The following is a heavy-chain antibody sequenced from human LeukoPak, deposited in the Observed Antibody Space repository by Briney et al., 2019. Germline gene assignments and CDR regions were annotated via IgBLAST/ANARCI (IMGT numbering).Heavy chain of an antibody. CDR3: ARGNDPANWVFASGPWYFDL. CDR1: GFTFSSYS. V-gene: IGHV3-21*01. J-gene: IGHJ2*01. Sequence: PGGSLRLSCAASGFTFSSYSMNWVRQAPGKGLEWVSSISSSSSYIYYADSVKGRFTISRDNAKNSLYLQMNSLRAEDTAVYYCARGNDPANWVFASGPWYFDLWGRGTLVTVSS. D-gene: IGHD7-27*01. CDR2: ISSSSSYI.